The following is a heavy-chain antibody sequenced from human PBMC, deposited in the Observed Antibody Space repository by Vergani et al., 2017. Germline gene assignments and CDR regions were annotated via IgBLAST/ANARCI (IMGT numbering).Heavy chain of an antibody. CDR2: ISSSGSTI. Sequence: EVQLVESGGGLVQPGGSLRLSCAASGFTFSSYEMNWVRQAPGKGLEWVSYISSSGSTIYYADSVKGRFTISRDNAKNSLYLQMNSLRAEDTAVYYCAKAIYRGRLNWFDPWGQGTLVTVSS. D-gene: IGHD3-16*01. CDR1: GFTFSSYE. CDR3: AKAIYRGRLNWFDP. V-gene: IGHV3-48*03. J-gene: IGHJ5*02.